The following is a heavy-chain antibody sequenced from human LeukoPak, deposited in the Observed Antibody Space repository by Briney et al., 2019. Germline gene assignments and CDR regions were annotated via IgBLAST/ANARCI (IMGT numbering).Heavy chain of an antibody. CDR3: AKTTTMDV. CDR1: GFTFSNYA. CDR2: ISGSGDGT. V-gene: IGHV3-23*01. Sequence: GGSLRLSCAASGFTFSNYAMSWVRHAPGKGLELVSSISGSGDGTYYADSVKGRFTFSRDNSKNTLDLQMSSLRAEDTAVYYCAKTTTMDVWGKGTTVTVSS. J-gene: IGHJ6*03. D-gene: IGHD4-17*01.